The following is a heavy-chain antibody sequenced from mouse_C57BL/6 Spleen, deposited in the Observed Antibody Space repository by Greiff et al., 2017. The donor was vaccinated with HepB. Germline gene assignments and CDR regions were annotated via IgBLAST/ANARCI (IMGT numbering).Heavy chain of an antibody. Sequence: QVQLQQPGAELVMPGASVKLSCKASGYTFTSYLMHWVKQRPGQGLEWIGEIDPSDSYTNYNQKFTGKSTLTVDKSSSTAYMQLSSLTSEDSAIYYCARGVSRGYFDYWGQGTTLTVSS. CDR3: ARGVSRGYFDY. J-gene: IGHJ2*01. CDR2: IDPSDSYT. CDR1: GYTFTSYL. V-gene: IGHV1-69*01.